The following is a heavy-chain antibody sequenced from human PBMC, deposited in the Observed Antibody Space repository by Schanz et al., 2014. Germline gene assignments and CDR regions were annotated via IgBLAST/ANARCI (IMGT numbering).Heavy chain of an antibody. J-gene: IGHJ4*02. CDR1: GFTVSSNH. Sequence: EGQLAESGGGLVQPGGSLRLSCAVSGFTVSSNHMSWVRQAPGKGLEWVSSISSSSSYIYYADSVKGRFTISRDNAKNSLYLQMNSLRAEDTAVYYCAKDLLYGAPMPLNHLDYWGQGTLVTVSS. CDR2: ISSSSSYI. V-gene: IGHV3-21*04. D-gene: IGHD2-2*01. CDR3: AKDLLYGAPMPLNHLDY.